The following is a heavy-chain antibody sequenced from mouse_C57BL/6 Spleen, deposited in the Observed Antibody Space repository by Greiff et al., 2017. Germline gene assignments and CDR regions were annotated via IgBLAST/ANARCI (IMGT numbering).Heavy chain of an antibody. J-gene: IGHJ2*01. CDR1: GYAFSSSW. D-gene: IGHD2-5*01. CDR2: IYPGDGDT. V-gene: IGHV1-82*01. CDR3: ASSNWGY. Sequence: VQLQESGPELVKPGASVKISCKASGYAFSSSWMNWVKQRPGKGLEWIGRIYPGDGDTNYNGKFKGKATLTADKSSSTAYMQLSSLTSEDSAVYFCASSNWGYWGQGTTLTVSS.